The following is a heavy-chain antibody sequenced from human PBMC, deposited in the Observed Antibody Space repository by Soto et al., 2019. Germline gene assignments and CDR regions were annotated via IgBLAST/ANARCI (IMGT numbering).Heavy chain of an antibody. CDR2: INPRSGRT. CDR1: GYTFTTYS. J-gene: IGHJ4*02. V-gene: IGHV1-46*01. CDR3: AMDTNLLDYYFDC. D-gene: IGHD3-10*01. Sequence: RVSCKASGYTFTTYSMHWVRQAPGQGLEWMGVINPRSGRTSFAQKFQGRVTMTGDTSTSTVYMELSSLRSEDTAVYYCAMDTNLLDYYFDCWGQGTLVTVSS.